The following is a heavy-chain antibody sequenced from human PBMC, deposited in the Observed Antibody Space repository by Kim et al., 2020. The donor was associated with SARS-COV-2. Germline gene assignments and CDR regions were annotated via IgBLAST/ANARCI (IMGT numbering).Heavy chain of an antibody. Sequence: ASVKVSCKASGYTFTGYYIHWVRQAPGQGLEWMGWINPISGGTNYAQKFQGRVTMTSDTSITTANMELNRLTSDDTAVYFCARGDAGVSDYWGQGPLVTV. V-gene: IGHV1-2*02. J-gene: IGHJ4*02. D-gene: IGHD2-8*01. CDR2: INPISGGT. CDR3: ARGDAGVSDY. CDR1: GYTFTGYY.